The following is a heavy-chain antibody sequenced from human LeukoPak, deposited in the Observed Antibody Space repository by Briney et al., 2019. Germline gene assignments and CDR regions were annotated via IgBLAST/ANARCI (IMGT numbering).Heavy chain of an antibody. CDR1: GFSFSYQW. V-gene: IGHV3-7*01. CDR2: IKQDGTEK. CDR3: ARSPAIAAPVFDP. D-gene: IGHD6-13*01. Sequence: GGSLRLSCAASGFSFSYQWMSWVRQAPGKGLEWVANIKQDGTEKYYVDSVRGRFTISRDNAKKSLYLQMNSLRAEDTAVYYCARSPAIAAPVFDPWGQGTLVTVSS. J-gene: IGHJ5*02.